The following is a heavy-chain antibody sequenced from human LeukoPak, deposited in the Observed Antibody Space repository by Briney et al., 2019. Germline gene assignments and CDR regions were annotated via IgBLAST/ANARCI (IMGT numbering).Heavy chain of an antibody. CDR3: TRCKVDGYNSNYFDS. J-gene: IGHJ4*02. CDR1: GFTFSSYS. CDR2: ISTSSSYI. Sequence: GGSLRLSCAASGFTFSSYSMNWLRQAPGKGLEWVSYISTSSSYIYYADSVKGRFTSYRDKDKNSMYVEMSSQRGEDTAVYYCTRCKVDGYNSNYFDSWGQGTLATVSS. V-gene: IGHV3-21*05. D-gene: IGHD5-24*01.